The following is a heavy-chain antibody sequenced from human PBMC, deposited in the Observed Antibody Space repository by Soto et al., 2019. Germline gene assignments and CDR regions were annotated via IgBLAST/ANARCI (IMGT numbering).Heavy chain of an antibody. Sequence: GGSLRLSCAASGFTFSSYAMHWVRQAPGKGLEWVAVISYDGSNKYYADSVKGRFTISRDNSKNALYLQMNSLRAEDTAVYYCAREGYCTNGVCYSEGMEVWGTGTTVNVSS. CDR1: GFTFSSYA. V-gene: IGHV3-30-3*01. J-gene: IGHJ6*04. CDR3: AREGYCTNGVCYSEGMEV. CDR2: ISYDGSNK. D-gene: IGHD2-8*01.